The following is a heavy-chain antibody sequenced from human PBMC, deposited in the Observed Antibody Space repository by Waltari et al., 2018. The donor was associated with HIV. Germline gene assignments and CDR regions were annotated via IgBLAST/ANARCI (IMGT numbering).Heavy chain of an antibody. J-gene: IGHJ4*02. D-gene: IGHD2-15*01. CDR3: ARGEVGVVVVAATRTFDY. CDR2: INHSGST. CDR1: GGSFSGYY. Sequence: QVQLQQWGAGLLKPSETLSLTCAVYGGSFSGYYWSWIRQPPGKGLEWIGEINHSGSTNYNPSLKMRVTISVDTAKNQFSLKLSSVTAADTAVYYCARGEVGVVVVAATRTFDYWGQGTLVTVSS. V-gene: IGHV4-34*01.